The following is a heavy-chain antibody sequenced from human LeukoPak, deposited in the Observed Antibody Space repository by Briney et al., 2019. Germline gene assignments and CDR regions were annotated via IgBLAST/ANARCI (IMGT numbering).Heavy chain of an antibody. V-gene: IGHV1-2*02. J-gene: IGHJ4*02. Sequence: ASVKVSCKASGYTFTSYDINWVRQAPGQGLEWMGWINPNSGGTNYAQKFQGRVTMTRDTSISTAYMEPSRLRSDDTAVYYCARSEAQRYFDWLLFDYWGQGTLVTVSS. CDR3: ARSEAQRYFDWLLFDY. CDR1: GYTFTSYD. CDR2: INPNSGGT. D-gene: IGHD3-9*01.